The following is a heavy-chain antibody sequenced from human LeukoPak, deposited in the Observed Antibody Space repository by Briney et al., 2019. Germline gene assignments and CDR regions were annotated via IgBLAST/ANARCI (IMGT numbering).Heavy chain of an antibody. CDR3: AKDSRSRNGIYDPFDI. Sequence: GGSLRLSCAASGFTFGDYAMNWVRQAPGKGLEWVSVVGGDDATFYTDSVKGRFTISRDNSKNTLSLQMNSPRLEDTAVYYCAKDSRSRNGIYDPFDIWGQGTVVTVSS. CDR2: VGGDDAT. CDR1: GFTFGDYA. V-gene: IGHV3-23*01. J-gene: IGHJ3*02. D-gene: IGHD2-8*01.